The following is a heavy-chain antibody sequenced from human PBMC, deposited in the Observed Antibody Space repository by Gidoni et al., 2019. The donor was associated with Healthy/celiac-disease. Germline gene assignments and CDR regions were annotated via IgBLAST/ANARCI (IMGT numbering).Heavy chain of an antibody. CDR2: ISGSGGST. V-gene: IGHV3-23*01. D-gene: IGHD2-15*01. J-gene: IGHJ4*02. CDR1: GFTFSSYA. Sequence: EVQLLESGGGLVQPGGSLRLSCAASGFTFSSYAMSWVRQALGKGLGWVSAISGSGGSTDYADSVKGRFTISRDNSKNTLYLQMNSLRAEDTAVYYCAKASTGYCSGGSCYAPYSNWGQGTLVTVSS. CDR3: AKASTGYCSGGSCYAPYSN.